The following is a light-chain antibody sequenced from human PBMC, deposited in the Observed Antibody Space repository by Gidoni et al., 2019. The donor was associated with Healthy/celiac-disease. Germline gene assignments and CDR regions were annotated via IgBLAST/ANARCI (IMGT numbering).Light chain of an antibody. CDR1: QSVSSY. Sequence: EIVLTQSPATLSLSPGERATLSCRASQSVSSYLAWYQQKPGQAPRLLISDASNRATGIPARFSGSGSGTDFTLTISSLEPEDFAVYYCQQRSNWPPVLTFGGXTKVEIK. V-gene: IGKV3-11*01. CDR3: QQRSNWPPVLT. CDR2: DAS. J-gene: IGKJ4*01.